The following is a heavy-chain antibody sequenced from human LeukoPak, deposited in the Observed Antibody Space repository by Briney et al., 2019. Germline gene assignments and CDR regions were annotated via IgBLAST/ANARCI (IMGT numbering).Heavy chain of an antibody. CDR2: ISSSSSYI. J-gene: IGHJ4*02. V-gene: IGHV3-21*01. CDR1: GFTFNSYS. D-gene: IGHD1-26*01. CDR3: ARDGSYSGYDSYSGSYYSQYYFDY. Sequence: PGGSLRLSCAASGFTFNSYSMNWVRQAPGKGLEWVSSISSSSSYIYYADSVKGRFTISRDDAKNSLYLQMNSLRAEDTAVYYCARDGSYSGYDSYSGSYYSQYYFDYWGQETLVTVSS.